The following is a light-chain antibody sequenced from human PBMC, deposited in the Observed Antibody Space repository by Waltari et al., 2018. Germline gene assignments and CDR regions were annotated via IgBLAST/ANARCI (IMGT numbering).Light chain of an antibody. V-gene: IGLV2-23*02. CDR1: SSDIGTYNL. J-gene: IGLJ3*02. CDR2: EVN. CDR3: CSYAGSNTWV. Sequence: SALTQPASVSGSPGQSITISCTGTSSDIGTYNLVSWYQHHPGRAPKLMIYEVNKPSAGASCRFSGTKSGTAASLTISGLQTEDETYYYCCSYAGSNTWVFGGGTKVTVL.